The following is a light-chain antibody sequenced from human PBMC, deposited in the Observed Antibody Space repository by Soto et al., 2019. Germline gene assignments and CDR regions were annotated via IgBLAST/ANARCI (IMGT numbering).Light chain of an antibody. V-gene: IGLV2-14*01. Sequence: QSALTQPASVSGSPGQSITISCTGTSTDVGGYTYVSWYQHHPGEVPKLIIYEVRKRPSGVSDRFSGTKSGNTASLTISGLQAEDEADYYCSSYTATNTMSFGGGTKVTVL. CDR2: EVR. J-gene: IGLJ2*01. CDR3: SSYTATNTMS. CDR1: STDVGGYTY.